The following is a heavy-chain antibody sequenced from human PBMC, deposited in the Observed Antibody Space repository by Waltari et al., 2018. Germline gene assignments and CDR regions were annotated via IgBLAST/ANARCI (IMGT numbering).Heavy chain of an antibody. D-gene: IGHD3-22*01. Sequence: EVQLLESGGGLVQPGGSLRVSCAASGFTFSSYAMSWVRQAQGKGLEWVSAISGSCGSTHYADSVKGRFTISRDNSKNTRYLQMNSLRAEDTAVYYCAKVYGTMIVVFILGTVDYWGQGTLVTVSS. V-gene: IGHV3-23*01. J-gene: IGHJ4*02. CDR3: AKVYGTMIVVFILGTVDY. CDR1: GFTFSSYA. CDR2: ISGSCGST.